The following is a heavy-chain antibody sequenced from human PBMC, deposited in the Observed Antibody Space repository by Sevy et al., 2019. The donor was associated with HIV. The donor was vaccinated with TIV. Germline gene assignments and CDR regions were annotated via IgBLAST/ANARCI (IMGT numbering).Heavy chain of an antibody. V-gene: IGHV3-7*01. CDR2: IKEDGSEK. CDR1: GFTLSSYA. CDR3: ARDIGEAGTY. D-gene: IGHD6-13*01. Sequence: GGSLRLSCAASGFTLSSYAMSWVRQAPGKGLEWVANIKEDGSEKFYVDSVKGRFTISRDNAKNSLYLQMSSLRVEDTAVYYCARDIGEAGTYWGQGTLVTVSS. J-gene: IGHJ4*02.